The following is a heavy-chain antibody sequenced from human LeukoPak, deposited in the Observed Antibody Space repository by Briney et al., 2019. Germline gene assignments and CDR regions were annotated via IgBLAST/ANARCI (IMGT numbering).Heavy chain of an antibody. J-gene: IGHJ4*02. CDR2: INPNSGGT. CDR1: GYTFTGYY. V-gene: IGHV1-2*02. D-gene: IGHD6-19*01. CDR3: AREGSGWYGGTDY. Sequence: GASVKVSCKASGYTFTGYYMHWVRQAPGQGLEWMGWINPNSGGTNYAQKFQGRATMTRDTSISTAYMELSRLRSDDTAVYYCAREGSGWYGGTDYWGQGTLVTVSS.